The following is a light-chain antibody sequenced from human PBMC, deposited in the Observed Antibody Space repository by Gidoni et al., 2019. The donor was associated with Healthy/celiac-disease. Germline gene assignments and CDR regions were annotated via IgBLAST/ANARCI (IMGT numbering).Light chain of an antibody. Sequence: EIVVTQSPATLALSPGERATLSCRASQSVSSYLAWYQQKPGQAPRLLIYDASNRATGIPARFSGSGSGTDFTLTISSLAPEDFAVYYCQQRRNWPTFGQGTRLEIK. J-gene: IGKJ5*01. CDR3: QQRRNWPT. V-gene: IGKV3-11*01. CDR1: QSVSSY. CDR2: DAS.